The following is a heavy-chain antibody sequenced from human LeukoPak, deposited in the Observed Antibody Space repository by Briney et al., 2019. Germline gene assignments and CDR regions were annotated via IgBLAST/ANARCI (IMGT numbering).Heavy chain of an antibody. CDR1: SGSLSSDNHY. Sequence: SQTLSLTCTVSSGSLSSDNHYWSWIRQPAGKGLEWIGRMYTDGSTNYNPSLKSRVTISVDMSKNQFSLKLNSVAAADTAVYYCARDRRGGKPYYFDNWGQGTLVIVSS. CDR2: MYTDGST. CDR3: ARDRRGGKPYYFDN. V-gene: IGHV4-61*02. J-gene: IGHJ4*02. D-gene: IGHD4-23*01.